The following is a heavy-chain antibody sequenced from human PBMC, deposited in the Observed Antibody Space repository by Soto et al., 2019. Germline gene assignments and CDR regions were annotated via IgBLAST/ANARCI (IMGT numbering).Heavy chain of an antibody. CDR1: GYTFTCYY. Sequence: ASVKVSCKASGYTFTCYYMHWVLQSPLQVLEWMGWINPNSGGTNYAQKFQGWVTMTRDTSISTAYMELSRLRSDDTAVYYCARDRGAVAGTSYGMDVWGQGTTVTVSS. J-gene: IGHJ6*02. V-gene: IGHV1-2*04. D-gene: IGHD6-19*01. CDR2: INPNSGGT. CDR3: ARDRGAVAGTSYGMDV.